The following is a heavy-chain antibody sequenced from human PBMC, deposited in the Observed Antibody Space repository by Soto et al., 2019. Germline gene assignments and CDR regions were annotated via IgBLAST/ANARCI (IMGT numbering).Heavy chain of an antibody. CDR1: GFTFSSYW. CDR3: TRAPGYSGWFDP. D-gene: IGHD5-18*01. V-gene: IGHV3-74*01. J-gene: IGHJ5*02. CDR2: IYIDGRST. Sequence: GGSLKLSCAASGFTFSSYWMHWVRQAPGKGLVWVSRIYIDGRSTSYADSVKGRFTISRDNAKNTLFLQINSLRVEDTAVYYCTRAPGYSGWFDPWGQGTLVTVSS.